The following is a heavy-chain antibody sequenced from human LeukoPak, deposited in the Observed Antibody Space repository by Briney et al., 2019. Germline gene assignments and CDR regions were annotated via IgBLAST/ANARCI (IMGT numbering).Heavy chain of an antibody. V-gene: IGHV4-34*01. CDR2: INHSGST. CDR3: ARRGNRPDY. J-gene: IGHJ4*02. Sequence: SETLSLTCAVYGGSFSGYYWSWIRQPPGKGLEWIGEINHSGSTNYNPSLKSRVTISVDTSKNQFSLKLSSVTAADTAVYYCARRGNRPDYWGLGTLVTVSS. D-gene: IGHD1-14*01. CDR1: GGSFSGYY.